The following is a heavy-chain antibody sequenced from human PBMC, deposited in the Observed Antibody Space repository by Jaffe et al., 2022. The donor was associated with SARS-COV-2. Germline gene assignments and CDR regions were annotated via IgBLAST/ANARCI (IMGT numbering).Heavy chain of an antibody. Sequence: QVQLVQSGAEVKKPGASVKVSCKASGYTFTSYDINWVRQATGQGLEWMGWMNPNSGNTGYAQKFQGRVTMTRNTSISTAYMELSSLRSEDTAVYYCARYKEDHRGYYYYGMDVWGQGTTVTVSS. D-gene: IGHD1-20*01. CDR2: MNPNSGNT. J-gene: IGHJ6*02. CDR3: ARYKEDHRGYYYYGMDV. CDR1: GYTFTSYD. V-gene: IGHV1-8*01.